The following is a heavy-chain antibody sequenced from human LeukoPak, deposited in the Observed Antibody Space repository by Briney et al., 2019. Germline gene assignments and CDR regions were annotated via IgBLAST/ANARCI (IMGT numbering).Heavy chain of an antibody. V-gene: IGHV4-4*07. D-gene: IGHD5-12*01. CDR1: GGSISSYY. J-gene: IGHJ4*02. CDR3: ARGGSSGYDYQTYFDY. Sequence: SETLSLTCTVSGGSISSYYWSWIRQPAGKGLEWIGRIYTSGSTNYNPSLKSRVTMSVDTSKNQFSLKLSSVTAADTAVYYCARGGSSGYDYQTYFDYWGQGTLVIVSS. CDR2: IYTSGST.